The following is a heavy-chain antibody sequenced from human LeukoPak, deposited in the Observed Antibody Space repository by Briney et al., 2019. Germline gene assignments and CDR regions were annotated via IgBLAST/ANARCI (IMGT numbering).Heavy chain of an antibody. CDR1: GFPFSTYS. V-gene: IGHV3-21*06. Sequence: GGSLRLSCTASGFPFSTYSMNWVRQAPGKGLEWVSSISSGSSYIFYADSAKGRFTISRDNAKNSLYLEMNSLRAEDTAVYYCARDVQGISDYWGQGTLVTVSS. J-gene: IGHJ4*02. D-gene: IGHD3-10*02. CDR2: ISSGSSYI. CDR3: ARDVQGISDY.